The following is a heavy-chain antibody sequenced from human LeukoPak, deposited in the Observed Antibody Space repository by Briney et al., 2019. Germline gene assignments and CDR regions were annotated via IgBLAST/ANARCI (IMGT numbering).Heavy chain of an antibody. J-gene: IGHJ4*02. Sequence: GASVKVSCKTFGYTFTDYYIHWVRQAPGQGLEWMGWINPNSGGTNYAQKFQGRVTMTRDTSISTAYMELSRLRSDDTAVYYCAMTQTPGIAAAQLDYWGQGTLVTVSS. CDR1: GYTFTDYY. CDR3: AMTQTPGIAAAQLDY. D-gene: IGHD6-13*01. CDR2: INPNSGGT. V-gene: IGHV1-2*02.